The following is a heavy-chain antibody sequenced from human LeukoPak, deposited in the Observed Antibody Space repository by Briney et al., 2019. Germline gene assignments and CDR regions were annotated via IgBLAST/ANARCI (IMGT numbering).Heavy chain of an antibody. CDR1: GFTFSDYW. CDR3: ARDRGPRTGFMVREAYDY. CDR2: INTDGSIT. Sequence: GGSLRLSCAASGFTFSDYWIYWVRQAPGKGLVWVSRINTDGSITNYADSVKGRFSISRDNAKNTLYLQMSSLRAEDTAVYYCARDRGPRTGFMVREAYDYWGQGTLVTVSS. D-gene: IGHD3-10*01. J-gene: IGHJ4*02. V-gene: IGHV3-74*01.